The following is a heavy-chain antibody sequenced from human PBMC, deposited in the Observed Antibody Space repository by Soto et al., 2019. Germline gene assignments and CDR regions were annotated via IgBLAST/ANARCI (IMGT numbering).Heavy chain of an antibody. Sequence: PSETLSLTCTVSGGSISSYYWSWIRQPPGKGLEWIGYIYYSGSTNYNPSLKSRVTISVDTPKNQFSLKLSSVTAADTAVYYCARGAEWFGEFYFDYWGQGTLVTVSS. CDR1: GGSISSYY. CDR2: IYYSGST. V-gene: IGHV4-59*01. J-gene: IGHJ4*02. D-gene: IGHD3-10*01. CDR3: ARGAEWFGEFYFDY.